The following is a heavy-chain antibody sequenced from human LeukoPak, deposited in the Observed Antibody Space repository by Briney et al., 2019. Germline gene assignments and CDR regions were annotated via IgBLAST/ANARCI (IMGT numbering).Heavy chain of an antibody. Sequence: KTSQTLSLTCTVSGGSISSGSYYWSWIRQPAGKGLEWIGRIYTSGSTNYNPSLKSRITISVDTSKNQFSLKLSSVTAADTAVYYCARDSWLQLRSNWFDPWGQGTLVTVSS. CDR3: ARDSWLQLRSNWFDP. CDR1: GGSISSGSYY. J-gene: IGHJ5*02. CDR2: IYTSGST. V-gene: IGHV4-61*02. D-gene: IGHD5-24*01.